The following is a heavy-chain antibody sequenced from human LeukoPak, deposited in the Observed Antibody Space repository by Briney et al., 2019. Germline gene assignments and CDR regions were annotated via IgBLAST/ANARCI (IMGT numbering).Heavy chain of an antibody. CDR2: VKSRGAGETT. CDR3: TLIQGWGSGSYYLDY. D-gene: IGHD3-10*01. V-gene: IGHV3-15*01. CDR1: GFSISNDW. Sequence: GGSLRLSCTASGFSISNDWMSWVRQAPGKGLEWVGRVKSRGAGETTDYAAPVKGRFTISRDDSENTLYLQMNSLKTEDTAVYYCTLIQGWGSGSYYLDYWGQGTLVTVSS. J-gene: IGHJ4*02.